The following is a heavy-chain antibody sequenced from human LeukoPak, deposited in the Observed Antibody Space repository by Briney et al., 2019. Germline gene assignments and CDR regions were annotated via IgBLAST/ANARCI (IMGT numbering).Heavy chain of an antibody. Sequence: GASVKVSCKASGGTFSSYAISWVRRAPGQGHEWMGRIIPILGTANYAQKFQGRVTITTDESTSTAYMELSSLRSEDTAVYYCAREQTPLPAPDAFDIWGQGTTVTVSS. CDR2: IIPILGTA. J-gene: IGHJ3*02. V-gene: IGHV1-69*11. D-gene: IGHD4-23*01. CDR3: AREQTPLPAPDAFDI. CDR1: GGTFSSYA.